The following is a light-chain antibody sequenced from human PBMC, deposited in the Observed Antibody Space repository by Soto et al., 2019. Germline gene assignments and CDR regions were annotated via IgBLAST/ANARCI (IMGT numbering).Light chain of an antibody. CDR2: GAS. CDR3: QQDSDSHLT. V-gene: IGKV3-20*01. J-gene: IGKJ4*01. Sequence: EIVLTQSPGTLSLSPGERATLSCRASQTVRTNYLAWFQHKPGQAPRLLIYGASSRATSIQDRFSGSGSGTDCTVTINRLEPEDFAGYLCQQDSDSHLTVGGGTKVEIK. CDR1: QTVRTNY.